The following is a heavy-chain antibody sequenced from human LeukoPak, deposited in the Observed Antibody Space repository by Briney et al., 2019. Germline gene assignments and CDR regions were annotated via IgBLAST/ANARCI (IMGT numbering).Heavy chain of an antibody. CDR3: ARVGYGDYYFDY. CDR1: GGSFSGYY. V-gene: IGHV4-34*01. D-gene: IGHD4-17*01. J-gene: IGHJ4*02. CDR2: INHSGST. Sequence: SETLSLTCAVYGGSFSGYYWSWIRQPPGKGLEWIGEINHSGSTNYNPSLKSRVTVSVDTSKNQFSLKLSSVTAADTAVYYCARVGYGDYYFDYWGQGTLVTVSS.